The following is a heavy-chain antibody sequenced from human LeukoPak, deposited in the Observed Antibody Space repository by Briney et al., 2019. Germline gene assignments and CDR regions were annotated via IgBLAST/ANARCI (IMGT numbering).Heavy chain of an antibody. CDR2: IYNGGII. V-gene: IGHV4-4*07. CDR1: GDSISRYY. D-gene: IGHD3-10*01. CDR3: AREGYYYGSGTP. J-gene: IGHJ5*02. Sequence: PSETLSLTCTVSGDSISRYYWSWIRQPAGKGLEWIGRIYNGGIITYNPSLKSRVTISVDTSKNQFSLKLSSVTAADTAVYYCAREGYYYGSGTPWGQGTLVTVSS.